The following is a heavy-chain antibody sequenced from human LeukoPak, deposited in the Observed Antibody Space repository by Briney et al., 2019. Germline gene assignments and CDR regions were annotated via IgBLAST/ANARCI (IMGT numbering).Heavy chain of an antibody. D-gene: IGHD4-11*01. CDR3: ASARAIVTTEYDS. J-gene: IGHJ4*02. CDR1: GGSISSGGYY. CDR2: IYYSGST. Sequence: SQTLSLTCTVSGGSISSGGYYWSWIRQHPGKGLEWIGYIYYSGSTYYNPSLKSRVTISVDTSNNQFSLKLSSVTAADTAVYYCASARAIVTTEYDSWGQGTLVTVSS. V-gene: IGHV4-31*03.